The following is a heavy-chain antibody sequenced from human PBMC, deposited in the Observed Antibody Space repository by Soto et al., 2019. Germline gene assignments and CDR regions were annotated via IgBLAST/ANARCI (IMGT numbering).Heavy chain of an antibody. D-gene: IGHD5-12*01. J-gene: IGHJ5*02. CDR2: LYYSGST. CDR3: ARGYSGYDWDWFDP. CDR1: GGSISSYD. V-gene: IGHV4-59*01. Sequence: PSETLSLPWTVAGGSISSYDWSCILRPPGKGLEWIGYLYYSGSTNYNPSLKSRVTISVDTSKNQFSLKLSSVTAADTAVYYCARGYSGYDWDWFDPWGQGTLVTVSS.